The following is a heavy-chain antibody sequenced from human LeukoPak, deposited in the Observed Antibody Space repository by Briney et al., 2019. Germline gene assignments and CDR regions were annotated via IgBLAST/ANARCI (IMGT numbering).Heavy chain of an antibody. CDR3: AKTRSGYLDY. CDR2: ISWNSGSI. CDR1: GFTFDDYA. D-gene: IGHD2-15*01. V-gene: IGHV3-9*01. J-gene: IGHJ4*02. Sequence: PGGSLRLSCAASGFTFDDYAMHWVRQAPGKGLEWVSGISWNSGSIGYADSVKGRFTISRDNAKNSLYLQMNSLRAEDTALYYCAKTRSGYLDYWGQGTLVTVSS.